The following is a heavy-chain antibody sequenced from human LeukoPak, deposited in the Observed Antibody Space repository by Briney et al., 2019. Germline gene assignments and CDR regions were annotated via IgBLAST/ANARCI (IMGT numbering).Heavy chain of an antibody. D-gene: IGHD1-1*01. Sequence: SETLSLTCTVSGGSISSYYWGWIRQPPGKGLEWIGSIYYSGSTYYNPSLKSRVTISVDTSKNQFSLKLSSVTAADTAVYYCARREKLEPLDYWGQGTLVTVSS. CDR3: ARREKLEPLDY. CDR1: GGSISSYY. J-gene: IGHJ4*02. V-gene: IGHV4-39*01. CDR2: IYYSGST.